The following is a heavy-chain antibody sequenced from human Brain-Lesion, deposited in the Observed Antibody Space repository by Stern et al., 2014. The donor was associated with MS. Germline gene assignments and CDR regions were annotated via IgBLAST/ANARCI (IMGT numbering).Heavy chain of an antibody. V-gene: IGHV5-51*01. CDR1: GYSFTSHW. CDR3: ARRMTTVTPGFDP. J-gene: IGHJ5*02. Sequence: VQLVQSGAEVKKPGESLKISCKGSGYSFTSHWIGWVRQMPGKGLEWMGIIYPGDSDTRYSPALQCPATNSAQQSTTTAYLQWSSLKASDTAMYYCARRMTTVTPGFDPWGQGTLVTVSS. D-gene: IGHD4-17*01. CDR2: IYPGDSDT.